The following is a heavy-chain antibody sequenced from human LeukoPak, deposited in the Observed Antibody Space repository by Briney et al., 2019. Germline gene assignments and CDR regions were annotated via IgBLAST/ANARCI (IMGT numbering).Heavy chain of an antibody. CDR3: ARDPLGKGGAVGDL. J-gene: IGHJ4*02. D-gene: IGHD6-19*01. V-gene: IGHV3-23*01. CDR2: VSGSGGTT. Sequence: PGGSLRLSCAVSGFTFSSYGMSWVRQAPGKGLEWVSGVSGSGGTTYYADSVKGRFTISRDNAKNSLYLQMNSLRAEDTAVYYCARDPLGKGGAVGDLWGQGTLVTVSS. CDR1: GFTFSSYG.